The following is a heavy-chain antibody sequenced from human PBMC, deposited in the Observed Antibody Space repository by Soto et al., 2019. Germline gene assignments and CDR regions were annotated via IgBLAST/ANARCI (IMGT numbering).Heavy chain of an antibody. D-gene: IGHD2-21*02. J-gene: IGHJ6*02. Sequence: GGSLRLSCAASGFTFSSYAMHWVRQAPGKGLEWVAVISYDGSNKYYADSVKGRFTISRDNSKNTLYLQMNSLRAEDTAVYYCAREYSVLTATPGSTYYYYGMDVWGQGTTVTSP. CDR2: ISYDGSNK. CDR1: GFTFSSYA. CDR3: AREYSVLTATPGSTYYYYGMDV. V-gene: IGHV3-30-3*01.